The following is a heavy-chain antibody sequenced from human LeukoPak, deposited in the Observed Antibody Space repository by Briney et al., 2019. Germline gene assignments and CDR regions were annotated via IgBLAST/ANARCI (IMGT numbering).Heavy chain of an antibody. V-gene: IGHV3-7*01. CDR2: IQDDGVEK. CDR1: GFTFSSYW. J-gene: IGHJ4*02. CDR3: ARGYAAIPD. D-gene: IGHD2-15*01. Sequence: GGSLRLSCAASGFTFSSYWMSWVRQAPGKGLEWVANIQDDGVEKNYVESVKGRFIISRDNAKDSLFLQMSSLRDEDTALYYCARGYAAIPDWGQGTLVTVSS.